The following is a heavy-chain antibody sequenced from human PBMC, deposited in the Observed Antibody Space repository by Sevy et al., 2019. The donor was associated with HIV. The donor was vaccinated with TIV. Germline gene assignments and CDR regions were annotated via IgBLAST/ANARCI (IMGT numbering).Heavy chain of an antibody. CDR1: GFTFSSYG. CDR3: ATRYCSSTSCYEEVDY. V-gene: IGHV3-30*03. D-gene: IGHD2-2*01. J-gene: IGHJ4*02. Sequence: GGSLRLSCAASGFTFSSYGMHWVRQAPGKGLEWVAVISYDGSNKYYADSVKGRFTISRDNSKNTLYLQMNSLRAEDTAAYYCATRYCSSTSCYEEVDYWGQGTLVTVSS. CDR2: ISYDGSNK.